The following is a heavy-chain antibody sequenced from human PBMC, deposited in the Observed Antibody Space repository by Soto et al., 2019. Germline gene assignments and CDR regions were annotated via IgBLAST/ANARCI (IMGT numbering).Heavy chain of an antibody. CDR3: ARTTTGIQLRYFDY. D-gene: IGHD5-18*01. CDR2: IYYSGST. J-gene: IGHJ4*02. V-gene: IGHV4-59*01. CDR1: GGSISSYY. Sequence: PSETLSLTCTVSGGSISSYYWSWIRQPPGKGLEWIGYIYYSGSTNYNPSLKSRVTISVDTSKNQYSLKLSSVTAADTAVYYCARTTTGIQLRYFDYWGQGTLVTVSS.